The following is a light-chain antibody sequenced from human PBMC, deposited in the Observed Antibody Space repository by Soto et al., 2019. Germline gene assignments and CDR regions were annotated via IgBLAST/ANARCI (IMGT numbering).Light chain of an antibody. Sequence: QSVLTQPASVSGSPGQSISICCTGTSSTVGGFNVVSWYQHHQGKAPKVIIYEGIKRPSGVSTRFSGSNSGSTASLTISGLQAEDEADYYCCSYVGATTYVFGTGTKVTV. CDR1: SSTVGGFNV. CDR3: CSYVGATTYV. CDR2: EGI. V-gene: IGLV2-23*01. J-gene: IGLJ1*01.